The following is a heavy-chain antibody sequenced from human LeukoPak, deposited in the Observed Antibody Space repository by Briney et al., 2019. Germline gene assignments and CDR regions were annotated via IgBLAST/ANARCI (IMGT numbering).Heavy chain of an antibody. D-gene: IGHD2-15*01. CDR3: ARRYCSAGRCLDY. CDR2: ISPGDSDT. CDR1: GYRFISYW. J-gene: IGHJ4*02. V-gene: IGHV5-51*01. Sequence: HWEALKISCKSSGYRFISYWIGWVRQMPGKGLEWMGIISPGDSDTRYSPSFQAQVTISADKSISTAYLQWSSLKASDTAMYYCARRYCSAGRCLDYWGQGTLVTVSS.